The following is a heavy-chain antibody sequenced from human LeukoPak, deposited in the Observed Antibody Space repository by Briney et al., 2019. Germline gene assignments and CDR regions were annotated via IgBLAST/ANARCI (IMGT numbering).Heavy chain of an antibody. J-gene: IGHJ6*02. D-gene: IGHD6-19*01. V-gene: IGHV3-48*01. CDR2: ISSSSSTI. Sequence: GGSLRLSCAASGFTFSSYSMNWVRQAPGQGLEWVSYISSSSSTIYYADSVKGRFTISRDNAKNSLYLQMNSLRAEDTAVYYCAREHVAGTDYYYGMDVWGQGTTVTVSS. CDR1: GFTFSSYS. CDR3: AREHVAGTDYYYGMDV.